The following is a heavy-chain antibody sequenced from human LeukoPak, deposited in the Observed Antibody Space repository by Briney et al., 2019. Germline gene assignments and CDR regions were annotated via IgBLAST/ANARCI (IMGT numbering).Heavy chain of an antibody. J-gene: IGHJ4*02. CDR2: ISYDGSNK. V-gene: IGHV3-30-3*02. D-gene: IGHD6-13*01. CDR3: AKSYDSSSWYYFDY. Sequence: GGSLRLSCAASGFTFSSYAMHWVRQAPGKGLEWVAVISYDGSNKYYADSVKGRFTISRDNSKNTLYLQMNSLRAEDTAVYYCAKSYDSSSWYYFDYWGQGTLVTVSS. CDR1: GFTFSSYA.